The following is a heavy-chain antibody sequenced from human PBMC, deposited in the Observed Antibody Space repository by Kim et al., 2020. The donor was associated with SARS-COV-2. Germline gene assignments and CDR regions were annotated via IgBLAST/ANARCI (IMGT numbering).Heavy chain of an antibody. CDR3: ARDRPRGHFDY. Sequence: GGSLRLSCAASGFTFSTSWMDWVRLAPGKWLEWVASIKEDGGEMYYVDYVKGRFTISRDNAKNSLYLQMNSLRAEDTAVYYCARDRPRGHFDYWGQGTLVTVSS. CDR2: IKEDGGEM. CDR1: GFTFSTSW. V-gene: IGHV3-7*01. J-gene: IGHJ4*02.